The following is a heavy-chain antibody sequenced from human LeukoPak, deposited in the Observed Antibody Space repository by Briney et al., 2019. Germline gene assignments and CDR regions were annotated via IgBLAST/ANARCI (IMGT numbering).Heavy chain of an antibody. V-gene: IGHV3-21*01. CDR3: ARSIAVAGALDY. Sequence: GGSLRLSCAASEFTVSVNYMSWVRQAPGKGLEWVSSISSSSNYIYYADSVKGRFTISRDDAKNSLSLQMNSLRAEDTAVYYCARSIAVAGALDYWGQGTLVTVSS. D-gene: IGHD6-19*01. CDR2: ISSSSNYI. J-gene: IGHJ4*02. CDR1: EFTVSVNY.